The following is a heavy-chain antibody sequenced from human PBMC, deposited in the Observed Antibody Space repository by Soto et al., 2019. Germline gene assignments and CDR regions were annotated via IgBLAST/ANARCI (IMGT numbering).Heavy chain of an antibody. J-gene: IGHJ6*03. D-gene: IGHD7-27*01. CDR3: ARDARGSWGRGDYYLDA. CDR2: ISYDGSNK. V-gene: IGHV3-30*04. Sequence: GGSLRLSCAASGFTFSSYAMHWVRQAPGKGLEWVAVISYDGSNKYYADSVKGRFTISRDNSKNTLYLQMNSLRAEDTAVYYCARDARGSWGRGDYYLDAWGKGTTVTVSS. CDR1: GFTFSSYA.